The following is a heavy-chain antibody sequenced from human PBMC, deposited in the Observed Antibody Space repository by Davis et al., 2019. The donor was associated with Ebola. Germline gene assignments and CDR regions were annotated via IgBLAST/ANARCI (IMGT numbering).Heavy chain of an antibody. D-gene: IGHD4-11*01. V-gene: IGHV3-33*03. Sequence: GESLKISCAASGFIFSNYGMHWVRQAPGKGLEWVAVIWYGGSEEYYADSVKGRFTISRDNSKQTLFLQMSSLRADDTAVYYCVKDGGLYYSNSLEDWGQGTLLTVSS. J-gene: IGHJ4*02. CDR2: IWYGGSEE. CDR3: VKDGGLYYSNSLED. CDR1: GFIFSNYG.